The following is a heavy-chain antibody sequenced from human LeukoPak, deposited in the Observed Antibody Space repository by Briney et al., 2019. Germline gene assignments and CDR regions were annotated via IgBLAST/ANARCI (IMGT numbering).Heavy chain of an antibody. V-gene: IGHV3-48*03. D-gene: IGHD6-13*01. CDR3: AKDRPTVYSSSWLHFLDS. J-gene: IGHJ4*02. Sequence: GGSLRLSCAASGFTFSSYEMNWVRQAQGKGLEWVSYISSSGSTICYADSVKGRFTISRDNSKNTLYLEMNSLRADDTAVYYCAKDRPTVYSSSWLHFLDSWGQGTLVTVSS. CDR2: ISSSGSTI. CDR1: GFTFSSYE.